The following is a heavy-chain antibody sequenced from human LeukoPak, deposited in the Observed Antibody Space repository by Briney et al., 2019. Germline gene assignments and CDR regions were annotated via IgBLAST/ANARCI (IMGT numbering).Heavy chain of an antibody. CDR2: INAGNGNT. CDR3: ARSGSYWIYFDY. V-gene: IGHV1-3*01. D-gene: IGHD1-26*01. Sequence: ASVKVSCKASGYTFTSYAMHWVRQAPGQRLEWMGWINAGNGNTKYSQKFQGRVTITRDTSASTAYMELSSLRSEDTAVYYCARSGSYWIYFDYWGQGTLVTVSS. CDR1: GYTFTSYA. J-gene: IGHJ4*02.